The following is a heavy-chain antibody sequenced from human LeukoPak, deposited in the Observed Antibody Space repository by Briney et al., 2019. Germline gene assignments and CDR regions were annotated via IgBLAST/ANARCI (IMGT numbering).Heavy chain of an antibody. Sequence: PGGSLRLSCAASGFTFSNAWMSWVRQAPGKGLEWVGRIKSKTDGGTTDYAAPVKGRFTISRDDSKNTLYLQMNSLKTEDTAVYYCTTAHQQMLGMDVWGQGTTVTVSS. D-gene: IGHD6-13*01. CDR1: GFTFSNAW. V-gene: IGHV3-15*01. CDR2: IKSKTDGGTT. J-gene: IGHJ6*02. CDR3: TTAHQQMLGMDV.